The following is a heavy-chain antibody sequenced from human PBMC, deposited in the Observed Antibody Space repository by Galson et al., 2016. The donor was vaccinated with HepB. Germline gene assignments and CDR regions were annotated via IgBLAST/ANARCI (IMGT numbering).Heavy chain of an antibody. CDR2: IYHGGST. CDR1: GDSISTLNW. CDR3: ARREMITRVDAFDF. J-gene: IGHJ3*01. V-gene: IGHV4-4*02. Sequence: SETLSLTCAVSGDSISTLNWWSWVRQPPGKGLEWIGDIYHGGSTNYNPSLKSRVTVSIDKSKNHFSLNLTSVTAADTAVYYCARREMITRVDAFDFWGQGTMVTVSS. D-gene: IGHD1-20*01.